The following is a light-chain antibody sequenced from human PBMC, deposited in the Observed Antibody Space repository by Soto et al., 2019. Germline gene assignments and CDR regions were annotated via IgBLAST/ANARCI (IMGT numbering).Light chain of an antibody. Sequence: QSALTQPASVSGSPGQAITTSCTGASSDVGSYYYVRWYQQQPGKAPKLMICDVSYLLSGVFDRFSASKSFYTASLTISGLQAEDEADYYCSYYTCSNSYVFGTGTKV. CDR2: DVS. CDR1: SSDVGSYYY. CDR3: SYYTCSNSYV. V-gene: IGLV2-14*01. J-gene: IGLJ1*01.